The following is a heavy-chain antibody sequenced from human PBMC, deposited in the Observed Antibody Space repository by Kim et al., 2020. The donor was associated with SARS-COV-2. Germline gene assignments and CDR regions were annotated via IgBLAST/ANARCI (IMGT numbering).Heavy chain of an antibody. D-gene: IGHD3-3*01. J-gene: IGHJ5*02. CDR2: INPNSGGT. V-gene: IGHV1-2*06. Sequence: ASVKVSCKASGYTFTGYYMHWVRQAPGQGLEWMGRINPNSGGTNYAQKFQGRVTMTRDTSISTAYMELSRLRSDDTAVYYCARDPSITIFGVVNIPWGQGTLVTVSS. CDR3: ARDPSITIFGVVNIP. CDR1: GYTFTGYY.